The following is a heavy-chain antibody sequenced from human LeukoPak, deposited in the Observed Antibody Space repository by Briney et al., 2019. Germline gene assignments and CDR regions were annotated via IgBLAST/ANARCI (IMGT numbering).Heavy chain of an antibody. CDR2: ISGSGGST. CDR3: AKDQTAKVGATLDY. D-gene: IGHD1-26*01. J-gene: IGHJ4*02. Sequence: GGSLRLSCTASGFTFSSYAMSWVRQAPGKGLEWVSAISGSGGSTYYADSVKGRFTISRDNSKNTLYLQMNSLRAEDTAVYYCAKDQTAKVGATLDYWGQGTLVTVSS. V-gene: IGHV3-23*01. CDR1: GFTFSSYA.